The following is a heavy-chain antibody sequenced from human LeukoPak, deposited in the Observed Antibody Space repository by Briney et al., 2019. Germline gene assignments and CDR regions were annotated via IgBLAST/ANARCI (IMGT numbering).Heavy chain of an antibody. D-gene: IGHD1-26*01. CDR3: ASFRVITRED. CDR2: ISGSGGST. V-gene: IGHV3-23*01. Sequence: GGSLRLSCAASGFTFSNYSMSWVRQAPGKGLEWVSSISGSGGSTYYADSVKGRFTISRDNSKNTLYLQMNSLRAEDTAIYYCASFRVITREDWGQGTLVTVSS. CDR1: GFTFSNYS. J-gene: IGHJ4*02.